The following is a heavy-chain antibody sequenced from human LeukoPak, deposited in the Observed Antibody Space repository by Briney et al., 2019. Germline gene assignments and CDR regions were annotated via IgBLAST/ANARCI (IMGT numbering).Heavy chain of an antibody. D-gene: IGHD1-26*01. CDR1: GGSVSSGTYY. Sequence: PSETLSLTCTVSGGSVSSGTYYWSWIRQPPGKGLEWIGYICYSGSTNYNPSLKSRVTISVDTSKNQFSLKLSSVTAADTAVYYCARCDLMGASDFDYWGQGTLVTVSS. CDR2: ICYSGST. J-gene: IGHJ4*02. V-gene: IGHV4-61*01. CDR3: ARCDLMGASDFDY.